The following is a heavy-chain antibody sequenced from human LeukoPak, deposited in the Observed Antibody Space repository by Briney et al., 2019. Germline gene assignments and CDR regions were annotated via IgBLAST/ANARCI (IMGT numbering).Heavy chain of an antibody. V-gene: IGHV3-21*01. Sequence: GGSLTLSCAASGFTFSSYNRSWVRQAPGKGLEWVSSISSSRSYIYYAYSVKGRFTISSAYAKNSLYLQMSSVRAEDTAVYYCARDAKTIFGVASNLSNWFDTWGQGNLVTASS. CDR2: ISSSRSYI. J-gene: IGHJ5*02. D-gene: IGHD3-3*01. CDR3: ARDAKTIFGVASNLSNWFDT. CDR1: GFTFSSYN.